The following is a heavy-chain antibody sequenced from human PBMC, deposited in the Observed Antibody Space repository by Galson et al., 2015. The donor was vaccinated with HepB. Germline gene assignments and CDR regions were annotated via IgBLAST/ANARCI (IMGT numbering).Heavy chain of an antibody. Sequence: SLRLSCAASGFSFNTWAVTWVRQAPGKGLEWVSVITSTGDTIYYADSVKGRFTVSRDNSKNTPYLQLSNLRADDTAVYYCAKNYGYFDSWGQGTLVTVSS. D-gene: IGHD4-17*01. CDR2: ITSTGDTI. CDR3: AKNYGYFDS. CDR1: GFSFNTWA. J-gene: IGHJ4*02. V-gene: IGHV3-23*01.